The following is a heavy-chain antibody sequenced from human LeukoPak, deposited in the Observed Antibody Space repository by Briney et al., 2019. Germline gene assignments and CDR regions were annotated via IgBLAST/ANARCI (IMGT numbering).Heavy chain of an antibody. V-gene: IGHV4-59*01. CDR1: GDSITSYF. J-gene: IGHJ6*03. CDR2: IFYSGIT. Sequence: SETLSLTCTVSGDSITSYFWSWIRQPPGKGLEWVGYIFYSGITNYNPSLKSRVTISVDTSKNQFSLKLSSVTAADAAVYYCARTSTVTTSLASYSYYYMDVWGKGTTVTVSS. CDR3: ARTSTVTTSLASYSYYYMDV. D-gene: IGHD4-17*01.